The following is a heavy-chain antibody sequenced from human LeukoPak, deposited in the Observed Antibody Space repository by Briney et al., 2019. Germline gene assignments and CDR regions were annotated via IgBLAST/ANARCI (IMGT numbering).Heavy chain of an antibody. CDR2: IYYSGSI. Sequence: PSETLSLTCTVSGGSISSYYWSWIRQPPGKGLEWIGYIYYSGSINYNPSLKSRVTISVDTSKNQFSLKLSSVTAADTAVYYCARKAEMATITVSAFDIWGQGTMVTVSS. D-gene: IGHD5-24*01. CDR3: ARKAEMATITVSAFDI. V-gene: IGHV4-59*08. J-gene: IGHJ3*02. CDR1: GGSISSYY.